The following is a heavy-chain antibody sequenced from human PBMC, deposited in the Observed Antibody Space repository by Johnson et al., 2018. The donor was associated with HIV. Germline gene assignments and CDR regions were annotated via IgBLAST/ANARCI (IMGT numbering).Heavy chain of an antibody. CDR3: ARENRVDAFDI. J-gene: IGHJ3*02. Sequence: QVQLVESGGVVVQPGRSLRLSCAASGFTFSSYGMHWVRQAPGKGLEWVAVISYAGSNKYYADSVTGRFTISRDNSKNTLYLQMNSLRAEDTAVYYCARENRVDAFDIWGQGTMVTVSS. CDR1: GFTFSSYG. V-gene: IGHV3-30*03. D-gene: IGHD2/OR15-2a*01. CDR2: ISYAGSNK.